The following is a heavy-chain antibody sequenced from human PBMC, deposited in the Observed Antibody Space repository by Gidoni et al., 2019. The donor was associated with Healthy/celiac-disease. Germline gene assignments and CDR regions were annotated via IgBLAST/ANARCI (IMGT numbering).Heavy chain of an antibody. CDR3: ARETGVGGSYFGGWFDP. J-gene: IGHJ5*02. CDR2: ISYDGSNK. Sequence: QVQLVESGGGVVQPGRSLRLSCAASGFTFSSYAMHWVRQAPGKGLEWVAVISYDGSNKYYADSVKGRFTISRDNSKNTLYLQMNSLRAEDTAVYYCARETGVGGSYFGGWFDPWGQGTLVTVSS. D-gene: IGHD1-26*01. CDR1: GFTFSSYA. V-gene: IGHV3-30*01.